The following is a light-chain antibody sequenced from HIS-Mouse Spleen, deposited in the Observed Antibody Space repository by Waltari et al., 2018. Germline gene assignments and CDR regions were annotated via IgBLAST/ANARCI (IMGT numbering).Light chain of an antibody. J-gene: IGLJ2*01. V-gene: IGLV2-23*03. CDR3: CSYAGSSTFVVV. Sequence: QSALTQPASVSGSPGQSITISCTGTSSDVGSYNLVSWYQQPPGKAPKLIIYAGSKRPSGVSNRFSGSKSGNTASLTISGLQAEDEADYYCCSYAGSSTFVVVFGGGTKLTVL. CDR2: AGS. CDR1: SSDVGSYNL.